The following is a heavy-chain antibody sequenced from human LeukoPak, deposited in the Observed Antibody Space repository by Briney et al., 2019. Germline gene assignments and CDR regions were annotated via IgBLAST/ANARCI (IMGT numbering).Heavy chain of an antibody. Sequence: ASVKVSCKTSGYTFTSHAINWVRQAPGQGLEWMGWINTNTGNPMYAQGFTGRFVFSLDTSVSTAYLQISSLKAEDTAIYYCARNGGGGRYDYWGQGTLVTVSS. CDR1: GYTFTSHA. V-gene: IGHV7-4-1*02. CDR2: INTNTGNP. J-gene: IGHJ4*02. CDR3: ARNGGGGRYDY. D-gene: IGHD4-23*01.